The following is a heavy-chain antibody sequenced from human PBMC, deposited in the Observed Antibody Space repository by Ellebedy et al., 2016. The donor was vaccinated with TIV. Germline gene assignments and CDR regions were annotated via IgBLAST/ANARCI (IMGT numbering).Heavy chain of an antibody. J-gene: IGHJ5*02. CDR2: IYFRGNT. D-gene: IGHD1-7*01. CDR1: GGSVSSTRYY. Sequence: MPGGSLRLSCSVSGGSVSSTRYYWAWLRQPPGKDLEWIGHIYFRGNTYYNPSLNSRVTISVDTSKNQFSLKLTSVTAADTAMYHCARHSIRQNYFDPWGQGTLVTVSS. V-gene: IGHV4-39*01. CDR3: ARHSIRQNYFDP.